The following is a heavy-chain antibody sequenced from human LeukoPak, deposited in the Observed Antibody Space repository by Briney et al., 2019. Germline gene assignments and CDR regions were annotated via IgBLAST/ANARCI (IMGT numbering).Heavy chain of an antibody. V-gene: IGHV3-23*01. J-gene: IGHJ5*02. D-gene: IGHD4-17*01. CDR2: ISGSGGST. CDR3: AKGDYGDYVGGNWFDP. Sequence: PGGSLRLSCAASGFTFSSYSMNWVRQAPGKGLEWVSAISGSGGSTYYADSVKGRFTISRDNSKNTLYLQMNSLRAEDTAVYYCAKGDYGDYVGGNWFDPWGQGTLVTVSS. CDR1: GFTFSSYS.